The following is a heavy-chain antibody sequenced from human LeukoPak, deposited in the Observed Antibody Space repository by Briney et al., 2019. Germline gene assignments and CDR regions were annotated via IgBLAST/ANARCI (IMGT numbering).Heavy chain of an antibody. Sequence: GGSLRLSCAVSGFSVSDTFMTWVRQAPGKGLQWVSVILDTGITAYADSVKGRFSISRDNSKNTVYLQMNSLSVDDTAVYYCVRVGAWELQRVFDYWGQGTLVTVSS. CDR1: GFSVSDTF. J-gene: IGHJ4*02. CDR3: VRVGAWELQRVFDY. V-gene: IGHV3-53*01. CDR2: ILDTGIT. D-gene: IGHD1-26*01.